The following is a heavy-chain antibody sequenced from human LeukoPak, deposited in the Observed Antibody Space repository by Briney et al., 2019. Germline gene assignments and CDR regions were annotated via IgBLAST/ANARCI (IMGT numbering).Heavy chain of an antibody. D-gene: IGHD2-2*01. J-gene: IGHJ6*03. Sequence: ASVKVSCKASGYTFTGYYMHWVRQAPGQGLEWMGWISAYNGNTNYAQKLQGRVTMTTDTSTSTAYMELGSLRSDGTAVYYCARGVVPAALGPEDYYYMDVWGKGTTVTVSS. CDR2: ISAYNGNT. V-gene: IGHV1-18*04. CDR1: GYTFTGYY. CDR3: ARGVVPAALGPEDYYYMDV.